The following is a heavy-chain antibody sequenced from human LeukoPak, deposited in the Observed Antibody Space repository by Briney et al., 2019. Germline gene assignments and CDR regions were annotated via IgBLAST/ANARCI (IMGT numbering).Heavy chain of an antibody. Sequence: GGSPRLSRAASGFALSSHWMTWVRQVPGGGPEWVANVNRDGSETYYLDSVKGRFTISKDNAKNSLYLQMNSLRAEDTALYHCARNNGMDVWGQGTTVIVSS. V-gene: IGHV3-7*03. CDR3: ARNNGMDV. J-gene: IGHJ6*02. CDR2: VNRDGSET. CDR1: GFALSSHW.